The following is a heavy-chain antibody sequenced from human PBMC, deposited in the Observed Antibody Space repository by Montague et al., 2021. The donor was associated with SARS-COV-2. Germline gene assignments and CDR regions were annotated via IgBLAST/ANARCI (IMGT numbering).Heavy chain of an antibody. CDR3: ARDLSSSWSYWFDP. CDR1: DGYISSGSYY. D-gene: IGHD6-13*01. Sequence: TLSLTCTVSDGYISSGSYYWSWIRQPAGRGMEWIGRIYASGSTKYNLSLKSRVTISVDTSKNQFSLKVSSVTAADTAVYYCARDLSSSWSYWFDPWGQGTLVTVSS. V-gene: IGHV4-61*02. J-gene: IGHJ5*02. CDR2: IYASGST.